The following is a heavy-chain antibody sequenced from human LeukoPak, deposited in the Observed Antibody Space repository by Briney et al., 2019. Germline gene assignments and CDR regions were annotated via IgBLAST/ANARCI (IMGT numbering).Heavy chain of an antibody. Sequence: GASVKVSCKASGYTFTSYYMHWVRQAPGQGLEWMGIINPSGGSTSYAQKFQGRVTMTRDMSTSTVYMELSSLRSEDTAVYYCARAQFVGAGRAAFDIWGQGTMVTVSS. J-gene: IGHJ3*02. V-gene: IGHV1-46*01. CDR3: ARAQFVGAGRAAFDI. CDR2: INPSGGST. D-gene: IGHD1-26*01. CDR1: GYTFTSYY.